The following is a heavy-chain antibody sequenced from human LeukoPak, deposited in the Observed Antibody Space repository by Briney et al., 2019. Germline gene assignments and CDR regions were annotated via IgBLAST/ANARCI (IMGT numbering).Heavy chain of an antibody. D-gene: IGHD1-26*01. Sequence: GGSLRLSCAASGFTFSSYVMHWVRQAPGKGLEWVAIISYDGSNEYYADSVKGRFTISRDNSKNTLYLQMNSLRAEDTAVYYCAKDRSGSYGLYYYYMDVWGKGTTVTVSS. CDR2: ISYDGSNE. CDR3: AKDRSGSYGLYYYYMDV. J-gene: IGHJ6*03. CDR1: GFTFSSYV. V-gene: IGHV3-30*04.